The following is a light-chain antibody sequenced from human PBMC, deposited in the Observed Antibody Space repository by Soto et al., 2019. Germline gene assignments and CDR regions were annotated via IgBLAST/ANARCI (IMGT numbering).Light chain of an antibody. CDR1: QGISRW. Sequence: DIQMTQSPSSVSASVGDRVTITCRASQGISRWLAWYQQKPGKAPNLLIHTASRLQSGVPSRCSGSGSGTDFPLTISSLQPEDVAPYYCQQAHSFPLTFGGGTKGELK. V-gene: IGKV1-12*01. CDR2: TAS. J-gene: IGKJ4*01. CDR3: QQAHSFPLT.